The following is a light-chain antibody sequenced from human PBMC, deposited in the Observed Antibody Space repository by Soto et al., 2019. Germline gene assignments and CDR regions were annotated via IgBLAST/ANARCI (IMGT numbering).Light chain of an antibody. CDR3: SSYAGSNNYV. CDR1: SSDVGGYNY. J-gene: IGLJ1*01. Sequence: QSALTQPPSASGCPGQSVTISCTGTSSDVGGYNYVSWYQQHPGKAPKLMIYEVSKRPSGVPDRFSGSNSGNTASLTVSGLQAEDEADYYCSSYAGSNNYVFGTGTKLTVL. CDR2: EVS. V-gene: IGLV2-8*01.